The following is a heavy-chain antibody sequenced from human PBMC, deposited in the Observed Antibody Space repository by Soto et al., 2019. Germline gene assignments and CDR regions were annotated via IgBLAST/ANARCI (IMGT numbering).Heavy chain of an antibody. D-gene: IGHD4-17*01. Sequence: SETLSLTCAVFGASFSGYYWSWIRQPPGKGLEWIGEINHSGSTNYNPSLKSRVTISVDTSKNQSSLKLSSVTAADTAVYYCARGATVAAFDIWGQGTMVTVSS. J-gene: IGHJ3*02. CDR2: INHSGST. CDR3: ARGATVAAFDI. V-gene: IGHV4-34*01. CDR1: GASFSGYY.